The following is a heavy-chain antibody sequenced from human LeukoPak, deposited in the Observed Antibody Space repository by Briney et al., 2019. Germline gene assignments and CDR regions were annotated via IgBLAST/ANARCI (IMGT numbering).Heavy chain of an antibody. CDR2: IYSGGST. CDR3: ASSQAVVVTADGMDV. J-gene: IGHJ6*02. CDR1: GFTFSDYY. Sequence: PGGSLRLSCAASGFTFSDYYMSWIRQAPGKGLEWVSVIYSGGSTYYADSVKGRFTISRDNSKNTLYLQMNSLRAEDTAVYYCASSQAVVVTADGMDVWGQGTTVTVSS. V-gene: IGHV3-66*01. D-gene: IGHD2-21*02.